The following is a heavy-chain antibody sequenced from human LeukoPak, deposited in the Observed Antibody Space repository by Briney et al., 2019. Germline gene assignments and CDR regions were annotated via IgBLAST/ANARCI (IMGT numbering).Heavy chain of an antibody. J-gene: IGHJ4*02. D-gene: IGHD5-12*01. CDR1: GFAFSSYA. CDR3: AKPGYSGYGVFDY. V-gene: IGHV3-23*01. CDR2: ITNVGYT. Sequence: GGSLRLSCAAPGFAFSSYAMTWVRQAPGEGLEWVSSITNVGYTYYADSVRGRFTVSRDNSKNTLYLQMNSLRAEDTAVYYCAKPGYSGYGVFDYWGQGTLVTVSS.